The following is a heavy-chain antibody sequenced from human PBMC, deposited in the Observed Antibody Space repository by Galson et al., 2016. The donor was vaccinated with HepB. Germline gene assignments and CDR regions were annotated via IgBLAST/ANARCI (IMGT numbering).Heavy chain of an antibody. V-gene: IGHV4-34*01. D-gene: IGHD3-10*01. J-gene: IGHJ6*02. CDR1: GGSFSGYD. CDR2: IDHSGSS. CDR3: AKTANLLYSSEPIILYAMDV. Sequence: SETLSLTCAVFGGSFSGYDWSWIRQPPGKGLEWIGEIDHSGSSNYNPSLKSRVTISVDTSKTQFSLRLSSVTAADTAVYYCAKTANLLYSSEPIILYAMDVWGRGTSVTVSS.